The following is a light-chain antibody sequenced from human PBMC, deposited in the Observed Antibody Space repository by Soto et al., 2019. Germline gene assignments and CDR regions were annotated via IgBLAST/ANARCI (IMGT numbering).Light chain of an antibody. CDR2: AAS. CDR1: QSISSY. Sequence: DIQMTQSPSSLSASVGDRVTITCRASQSISSYLNWYQQKPGKAPKLLIYAASSLQSGVPSRFSGSGSGTDFTLTTSSLQPEDFETNYYKQSKRTPWTCGQGTKVEIK. V-gene: IGKV1-39*01. J-gene: IGKJ1*01. CDR3: KQSKRTPWT.